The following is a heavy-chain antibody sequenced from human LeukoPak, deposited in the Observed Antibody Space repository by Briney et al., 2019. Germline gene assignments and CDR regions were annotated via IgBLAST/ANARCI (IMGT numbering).Heavy chain of an antibody. D-gene: IGHD3-16*02. CDR3: AKDMYTYRYDYVWGSYRPGNY. Sequence: GGSLRLSCAASGFTFSSYAMSWVRQAPGRGLEWVSAISGSGVTTYYVDSVKGRFTISRGNSQNTLYLQMNSLRAEDTAVYYCAKDMYTYRYDYVWGSYRPGNYWGQGTLVTVSS. J-gene: IGHJ4*02. CDR2: ISGSGVTT. CDR1: GFTFSSYA. V-gene: IGHV3-23*01.